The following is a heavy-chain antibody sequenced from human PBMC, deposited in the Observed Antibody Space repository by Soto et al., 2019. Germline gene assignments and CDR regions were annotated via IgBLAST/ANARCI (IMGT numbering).Heavy chain of an antibody. Sequence: GESLKISCKGSGYSFTSYWIGWVRQMPGKGLEWMGIIYPGDSDTRYSPSFQGQVTISADKSISTAYLQWSSLKASDTAMYYCATLYYDILTGYAPYGMDVWGQGTTVTVSS. V-gene: IGHV5-51*01. CDR3: ATLYYDILTGYAPYGMDV. CDR1: GYSFTSYW. D-gene: IGHD3-9*01. CDR2: IYPGDSDT. J-gene: IGHJ6*02.